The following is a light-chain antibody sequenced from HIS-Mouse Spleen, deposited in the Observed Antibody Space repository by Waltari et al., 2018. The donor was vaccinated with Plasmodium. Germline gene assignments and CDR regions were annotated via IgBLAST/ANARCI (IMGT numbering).Light chain of an antibody. V-gene: IGLV2-23*01. CDR2: EGS. CDR3: CSYAGSSTNWV. CDR1: SSVVGSYNL. J-gene: IGLJ3*02. Sequence: QSALTQPASVSGSPGQSITISCTGTSSVVGSYNLVSWYQQHPGKAPKLMIYEGSKRPSGGANRCSGSKSGNTASRTISGLQAEDEADYYCCSYAGSSTNWVFGGGTKLTVL.